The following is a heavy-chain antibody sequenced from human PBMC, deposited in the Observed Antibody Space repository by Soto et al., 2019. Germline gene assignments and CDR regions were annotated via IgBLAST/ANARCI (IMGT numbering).Heavy chain of an antibody. J-gene: IGHJ4*02. CDR2: INTDGSIT. Sequence: GGSLRLSCAASGFTFSNHWMHWVRQTPGKGLVWVSRINTDGSITTYADSVKGRFTISRDNAKNTLYLQMNSLRAEDTAMYYCARDRTSGSYRDLDYWGQGTLVTVSS. CDR1: GFTFSNHW. CDR3: ARDRTSGSYRDLDY. D-gene: IGHD5-12*01. V-gene: IGHV3-74*01.